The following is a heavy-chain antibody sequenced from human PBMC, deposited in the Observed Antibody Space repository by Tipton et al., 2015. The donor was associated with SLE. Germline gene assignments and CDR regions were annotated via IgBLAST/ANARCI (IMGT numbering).Heavy chain of an antibody. J-gene: IGHJ6*03. Sequence: SLRLSCAASGFTFDSFAMSWVRQAPGKGLEWVSVLYSGGSSTYYANPVKGRFTISRDNSKTTLYLEMNSLRAEDTAVYFCGSGSQYYYYYMDVWGKGSTVTVSS. CDR1: GFTFDSFA. D-gene: IGHD3-10*01. V-gene: IGHV3-23*03. CDR3: GSGSQYYYYYMDV. CDR2: LYSGGSST.